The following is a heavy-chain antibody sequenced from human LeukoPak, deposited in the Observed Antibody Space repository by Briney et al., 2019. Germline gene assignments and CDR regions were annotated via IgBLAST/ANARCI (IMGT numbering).Heavy chain of an antibody. CDR3: ARDPYGMDV. V-gene: IGHV3-53*01. CDR1: GFTFSSYW. J-gene: IGHJ6*02. CDR2: IYSGGST. Sequence: GGSLRLSCAASGFTFSSYWMSWVRQAPGKGLEWVSVIYSGGSTYYADSVKGRFTISRDNSKNTLYLQMNSLRAEDTAVYYCARDPYGMDVWGQGTTVTVSS.